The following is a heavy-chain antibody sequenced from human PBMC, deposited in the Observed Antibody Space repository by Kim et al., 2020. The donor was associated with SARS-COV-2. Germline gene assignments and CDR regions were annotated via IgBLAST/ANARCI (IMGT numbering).Heavy chain of an antibody. D-gene: IGHD6-13*01. J-gene: IGHJ5*02. Sequence: KSRVTISVDTSKNQFSLKLSSVTAAATAVYYCARQRRTRIAAASTGWFDPWGQGTLVTVSS. CDR3: ARQRRTRIAAASTGWFDP. V-gene: IGHV4-39*01.